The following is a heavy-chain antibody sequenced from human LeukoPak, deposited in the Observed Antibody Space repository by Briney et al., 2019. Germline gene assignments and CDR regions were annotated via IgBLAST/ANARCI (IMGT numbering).Heavy chain of an antibody. V-gene: IGHV3-23*01. J-gene: IGHJ5*02. D-gene: IGHD3-16*01. CDR1: GFTFSSYA. CDR2: LNGGGGTT. CDR3: TKSPLYGTVMPLGWFDP. Sequence: GGSLRLSCAASGFTFSSYAMSWVRQAPGRGLEWVSSLNGGGGTTYYAESVKGRFTISRDNSKNTLHLQMNSLRVEDTAVYYCTKSPLYGTVMPLGWFDPWAREPRSPSPQ.